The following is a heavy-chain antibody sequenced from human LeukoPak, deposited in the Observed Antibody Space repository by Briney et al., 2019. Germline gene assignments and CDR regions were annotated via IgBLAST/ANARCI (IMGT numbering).Heavy chain of an antibody. CDR1: GYFFTGFY. J-gene: IGHJ5*02. CDR2: MNPSNGNT. V-gene: IGHV1-2*06. CDR3: TRDLAGALAWFGP. Sequence: ASVKVSCKASGYFFTGFYIHWVRQAPGQGLEWMGRMNPSNGNTDFAQNFQGRVTMTRDTSITTAYMELSSLTSDDTAVYYCTRDLAGALAWFGPWAQGTLVTVSS. D-gene: IGHD2-8*02.